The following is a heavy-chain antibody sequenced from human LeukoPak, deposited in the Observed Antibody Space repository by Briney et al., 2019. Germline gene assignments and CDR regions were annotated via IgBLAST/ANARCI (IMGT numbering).Heavy chain of an antibody. J-gene: IGHJ4*02. CDR2: IKQDGSEK. D-gene: IGHD3-22*01. V-gene: IGHV3-7*01. CDR1: GFTFSTYW. CDR3: ARDEGPYYYDSSGYLDY. Sequence: GGSLRLSCAASGFTFSTYWMSWVRQAPGRGLEWVANIKQDGSEKYYADSVKGRFTISRDNSKNTLYLQMNSLRAEDTAVYYCARDEGPYYYDSSGYLDYWGQGTLVTVSS.